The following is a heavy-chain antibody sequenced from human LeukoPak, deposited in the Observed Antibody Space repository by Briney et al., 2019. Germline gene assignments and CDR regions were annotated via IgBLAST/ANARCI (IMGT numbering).Heavy chain of an antibody. CDR3: ARGRLHCDY. Sequence: PSETLSLTCAVYGGSFSGCYWSWIRQPPGKGLEWIGEINHSGSTNYNPSLKSRVTISVDTSKNQFSLKLSSVTAADTAVYYCARGRLHCDYWGQGTLVTVSS. J-gene: IGHJ4*02. CDR1: GGSFSGCY. CDR2: INHSGST. V-gene: IGHV4-34*01. D-gene: IGHD2-21*01.